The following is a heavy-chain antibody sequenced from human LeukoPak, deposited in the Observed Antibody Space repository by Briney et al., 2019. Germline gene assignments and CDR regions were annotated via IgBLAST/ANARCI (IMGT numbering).Heavy chain of an antibody. CDR1: GFAFSRSG. V-gene: IGHV3-33*01. Sequence: GGSLRLSCAASGFAFSRSGMHWVRQAPGKGLEWVAVVWYDGSNKHFADSVKGRFTISRDNSNNTLYLQMNSLRAEDTAVYYCARDPKYSNSWFFDYWGQGTLVTVSS. CDR2: VWYDGSNK. D-gene: IGHD6-13*01. J-gene: IGHJ4*02. CDR3: ARDPKYSNSWFFDY.